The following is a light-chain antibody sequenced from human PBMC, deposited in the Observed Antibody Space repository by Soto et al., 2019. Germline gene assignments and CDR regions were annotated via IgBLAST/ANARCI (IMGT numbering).Light chain of an antibody. CDR3: FSYASSGTYV. CDR1: SSDIGNYKY. CDR2: EVS. Sequence: QSVLTQPASVSGSPGQSITISCTGTSSDIGNYKYVSWYQQHPGKAPKLMIYEVSNRPSGVSNSFSGSKSGNTASLTIYGLQAEDETDYYCFSYASSGTYVFGPGTKVTVL. J-gene: IGLJ1*01. V-gene: IGLV2-14*01.